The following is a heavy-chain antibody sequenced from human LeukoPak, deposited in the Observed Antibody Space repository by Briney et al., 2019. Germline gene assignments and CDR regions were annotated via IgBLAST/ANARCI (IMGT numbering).Heavy chain of an antibody. CDR3: ARQPGAGWFDP. CDR2: IHSADSNT. V-gene: IGHV5-51*01. Sequence: GESLKISCKDSGYSFTNYWIGWVRQMPGKGLEWMGIIHSADSNTKYSPSFQGQVTISADKSISTAYLQWGSLKATDTAMYYCARQPGAGWFDPWGQGTLVTVSS. D-gene: IGHD3-10*01. J-gene: IGHJ5*02. CDR1: GYSFTNYW.